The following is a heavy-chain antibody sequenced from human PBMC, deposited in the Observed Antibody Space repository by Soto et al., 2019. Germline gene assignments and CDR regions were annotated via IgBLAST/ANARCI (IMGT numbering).Heavy chain of an antibody. CDR1: GGTFSNDI. CDR2: IIPLLEIA. CDR3: VRDSPIGSTYSGYDGIDY. J-gene: IGHJ4*02. D-gene: IGHD5-12*01. Sequence: QVQVVQSGAEVKKPGSSVKVSCKASGGTFSNDIITWVRQAPGQGLEWLGRIIPLLEIANYAQKFQGRVTITADNSTSTAYMELNSLRSEDTAVSYCVRDSPIGSTYSGYDGIDYWGQGTLVTVSS. V-gene: IGHV1-69*08.